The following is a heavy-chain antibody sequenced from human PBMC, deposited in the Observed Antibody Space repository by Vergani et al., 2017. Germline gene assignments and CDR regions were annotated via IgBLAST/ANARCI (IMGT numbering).Heavy chain of an antibody. D-gene: IGHD5-12*01. CDR2: IIPIFGTA. Sequence: QVQLVQSGAEVKKPGSSVKVSCKASGGTFSSYAISWVRQAPGQGLEWMGGIIPIFGTANYAQKFQGRVTITADESTSTAYMELSSLRSEDTAVYYCARDGYGGNYYYYYYMDVWGQGTTVTVSS. J-gene: IGHJ6*03. V-gene: IGHV1-69*12. CDR3: ARDGYGGNYYYYYYMDV. CDR1: GGTFSSYA.